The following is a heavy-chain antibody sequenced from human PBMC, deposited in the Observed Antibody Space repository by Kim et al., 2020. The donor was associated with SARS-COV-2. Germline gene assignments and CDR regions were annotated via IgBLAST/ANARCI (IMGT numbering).Heavy chain of an antibody. CDR2: ISSSSTI. V-gene: IGHV3-48*02. CDR1: GFTFSSYS. CDR3: ARSGNFRVDY. Sequence: GGSLRLSCAASGFTFSSYSINWVRQAPGKGLEWVSYISSSSTIFYADSGKGRFTISRDNAENSVYLQMNSLRDEDTAVYYCARSGNFRVDYWGQGTLVTVSS. J-gene: IGHJ4*02.